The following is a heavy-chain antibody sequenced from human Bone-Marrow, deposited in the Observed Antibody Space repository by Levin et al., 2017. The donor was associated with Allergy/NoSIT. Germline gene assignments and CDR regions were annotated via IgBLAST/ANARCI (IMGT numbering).Heavy chain of an antibody. CDR3: AKYGGGSWNALFFDY. V-gene: IGHV3-23*01. J-gene: IGHJ4*02. Sequence: GGSLRLSCAASGFTFTGNAMSWVRQAPGKGLEWVSGIDGGGSPTYYADSVKGRFTISRDNSKNTLYLQLNSLRAEDTAIYYCAKYGGGSWNALFFDYWGQGTLATVSS. CDR1: GFTFTGNA. CDR2: IDGGGSPT. D-gene: IGHD1-1*01.